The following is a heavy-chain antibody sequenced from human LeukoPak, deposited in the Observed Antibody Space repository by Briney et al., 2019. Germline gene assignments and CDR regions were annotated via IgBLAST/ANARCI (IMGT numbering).Heavy chain of an antibody. CDR3: AKGGQQLSQNWYFDL. CDR1: GFTFDDYA. V-gene: IGHV3-9*03. Sequence: GGSLRLSCAASGFTFDDYAMNWVRQAPGKGLEWVSGISWTSGSIGYADSVKGRFTISRDNAKNSLYLQMNSLRAEDMALYYCAKGGQQLSQNWYFDLWGRGTLVTVSS. J-gene: IGHJ2*01. CDR2: ISWTSGSI. D-gene: IGHD6-13*01.